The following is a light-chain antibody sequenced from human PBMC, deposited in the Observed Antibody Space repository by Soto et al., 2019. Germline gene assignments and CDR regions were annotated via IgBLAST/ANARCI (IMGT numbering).Light chain of an antibody. CDR2: EAR. Sequence: QSVLTQPPSVSGSPEQSVTISCTVTSIDFISYNRVSWYQQPPGTAPKLIIYEARTRPSGVPDRFSGSKSGNTASLTISGLQAADEADYYCSLYTSENTYVFGNGTKV. CDR3: SLYTSENTYV. CDR1: SIDFISYNR. J-gene: IGLJ1*01. V-gene: IGLV2-18*01.